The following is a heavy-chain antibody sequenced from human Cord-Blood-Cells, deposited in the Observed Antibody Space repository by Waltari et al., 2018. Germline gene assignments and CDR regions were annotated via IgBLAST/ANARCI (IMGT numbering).Heavy chain of an antibody. CDR2: INHSGST. CDR1: GGSFSGYY. D-gene: IGHD1-26*01. CDR3: ARGRTGSQLDY. V-gene: IGHV4-34*01. Sequence: QVQLQQWGAGLLKPSDTLSLTCAVYGGSFSGYYRSWIRQPPGKGLEWIGEINHSGSTNYNPSLKSRVTISVDTSKNQFSLKLSSVTAADTAVYYCARGRTGSQLDYWGQGTLVTVSS. J-gene: IGHJ4*02.